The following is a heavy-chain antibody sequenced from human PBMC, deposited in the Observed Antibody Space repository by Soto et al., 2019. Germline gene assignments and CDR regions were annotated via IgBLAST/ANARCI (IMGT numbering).Heavy chain of an antibody. CDR2: MNPNSGNT. D-gene: IGHD6-13*01. V-gene: IGHV1-8*01. Sequence: ASVKVSCKASGYTFTSYDINWVRQATGQGLEWMGWMNPNSGNTGYAQKFQGRVTMTRNTSISTAYMELSSLRSEDTAVYYCARGAAAGIDDAFDIWGQGTMVTVSS. J-gene: IGHJ3*02. CDR3: ARGAAAGIDDAFDI. CDR1: GYTFTSYD.